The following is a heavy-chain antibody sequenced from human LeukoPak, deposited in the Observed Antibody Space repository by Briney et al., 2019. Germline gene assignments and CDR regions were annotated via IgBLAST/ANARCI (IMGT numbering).Heavy chain of an antibody. J-gene: IGHJ4*02. D-gene: IGHD6-19*01. CDR1: GGTFSSYA. Sequence: SVKVSCKASGGTFSSYAISWVRQAPGQVLEWMGRIIPILGIANYAQKFQGRVTITADKSTSTAYMELSSLRSEDTAVYYCAREGVAGPLDYWGQGTLVTVSS. CDR3: AREGVAGPLDY. V-gene: IGHV1-69*04. CDR2: IIPILGIA.